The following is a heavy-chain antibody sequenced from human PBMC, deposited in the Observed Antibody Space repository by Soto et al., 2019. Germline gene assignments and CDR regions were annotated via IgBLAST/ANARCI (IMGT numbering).Heavy chain of an antibody. D-gene: IGHD4-17*01. CDR1: GFFFSDYG. J-gene: IGHJ6*02. CDR3: SKDAGGTTPHVPSLAAWYFYYGMAV. CDR2: ISYDGTNK. V-gene: IGHV3-30*18. Sequence: PGGSLRLSCEASGFFFSDYGMHWVRQAPGKGLEWVAVISYDGTNKYYGDSAKGRFTISRDNSRNTLYLEMNSLSEEDTAVYYCSKDAGGTTPHVPSLAAWYFYYGMAVWGQGTTVTVS.